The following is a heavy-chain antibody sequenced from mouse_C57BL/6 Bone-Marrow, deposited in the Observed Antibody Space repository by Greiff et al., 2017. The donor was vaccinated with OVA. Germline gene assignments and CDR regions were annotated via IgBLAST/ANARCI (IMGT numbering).Heavy chain of an antibody. Sequence: VQRVESGPGLVQPSPSLSFTCTVSGFSLTSYGVHWVRQSPGKGLEWLGVIWSGGSTNYKEAFISSMSISKDNSKSQVFFKMNSLQADDTAVYYCARNYYGSSDYWGQGTTLTVSS. V-gene: IGHV2-2*01. J-gene: IGHJ2*01. CDR2: IWSGGST. D-gene: IGHD1-1*01. CDR1: GFSLTSYG. CDR3: ARNYYGSSDY.